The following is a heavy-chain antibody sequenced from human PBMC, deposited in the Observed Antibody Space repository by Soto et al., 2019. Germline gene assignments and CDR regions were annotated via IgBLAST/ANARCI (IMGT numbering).Heavy chain of an antibody. Sequence: SETLSLTCTVSGASISNGGYYWSWIRQQPGKGLEWIGYIFYSGRTYYNPSLKSRVSISVDTSKNQSSLKLSSVTAADTAVYYCARTGRSYDFWSGYYSNWFDPWGQGTLVTVSS. CDR3: ARTGRSYDFWSGYYSNWFDP. CDR1: GASISNGGYY. CDR2: IFYSGRT. V-gene: IGHV4-31*03. D-gene: IGHD3-3*01. J-gene: IGHJ5*02.